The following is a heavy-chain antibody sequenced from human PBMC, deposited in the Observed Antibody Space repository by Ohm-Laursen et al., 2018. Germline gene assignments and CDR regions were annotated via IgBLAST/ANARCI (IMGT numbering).Heavy chain of an antibody. J-gene: IGHJ3*02. Sequence: ASVKVSCKASGYTFTSHYMHWVRQAPGQGLEWMGWINPNSGGTHYAQNFQDRVTMTRDTSISTAYMELSRLRSDDTAVYYCASPSYSSSSYAAFDIWGQGTMVTVSS. V-gene: IGHV1-2*02. D-gene: IGHD6-6*01. CDR1: GYTFTSHY. CDR3: ASPSYSSSSYAAFDI. CDR2: INPNSGGT.